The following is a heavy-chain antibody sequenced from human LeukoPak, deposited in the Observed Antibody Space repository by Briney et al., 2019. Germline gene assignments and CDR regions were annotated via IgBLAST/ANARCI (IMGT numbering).Heavy chain of an antibody. CDR2: IKGDGSDK. Sequence: PGGSLRLSCAASGFTFSSSWMTWVRQAPGKGLEWLANIKGDGSDKNYVDSVKGRFTISRDNAKNSLFLQMNSLRAEDTAVYYCAKDPRGSVTVDYWGQGTLVTVSS. CDR1: GFTFSSSW. V-gene: IGHV3-7*03. D-gene: IGHD2-15*01. CDR3: AKDPRGSVTVDY. J-gene: IGHJ4*02.